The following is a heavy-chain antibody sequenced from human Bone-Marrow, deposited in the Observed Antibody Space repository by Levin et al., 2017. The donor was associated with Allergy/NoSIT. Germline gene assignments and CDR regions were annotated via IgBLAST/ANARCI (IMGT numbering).Heavy chain of an antibody. D-gene: IGHD2-8*01. V-gene: IGHV1-2*06. J-gene: IGHJ5*02. CDR3: AREGSHCTNGVCYSERNWFDP. CDR2: INPNSGGT. Sequence: ASVKVSCKASGYTFTGYYMHWVRQAPGQGLEWMGRINPNSGGTNYAQKFQGRVTMTRDTSISTAYMELSRLRSDDTAVYYCAREGSHCTNGVCYSERNWFDPWGQGTLVTVSS. CDR1: GYTFTGYY.